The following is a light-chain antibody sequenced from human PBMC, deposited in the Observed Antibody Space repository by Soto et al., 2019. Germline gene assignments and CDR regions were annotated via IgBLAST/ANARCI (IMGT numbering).Light chain of an antibody. CDR2: DTS. CDR3: QRYNNWPLT. Sequence: EIVLTQFPDTLSLSPGESATLSCRASQGIGDTLAWYQHKPGQTPRLLIYDTSTRATGVPARFSGSRSGTEFTLTINSLQSEDFAVYYCQRYNNWPLTFGGGTKVDIK. J-gene: IGKJ4*01. CDR1: QGIGDT. V-gene: IGKV3-15*01.